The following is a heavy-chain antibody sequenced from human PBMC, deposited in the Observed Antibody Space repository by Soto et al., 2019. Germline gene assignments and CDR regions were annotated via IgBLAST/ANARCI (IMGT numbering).Heavy chain of an antibody. D-gene: IGHD6-6*01. V-gene: IGHV3-30*03. CDR3: AIEEYDYYYGMEV. CDR2: ISSDGSNK. J-gene: IGHJ6*02. Sequence: GGSLRLSCAASGFTFSTYVMHWVRQAPGKGPEWVAVISSDGSNKYYADSVKGRFTISRDNSKNTLYLQMNSLRAEDTAVYYCAIEEYDYYYGMEVWGQGPTVTVSS. CDR1: GFTFSTYV.